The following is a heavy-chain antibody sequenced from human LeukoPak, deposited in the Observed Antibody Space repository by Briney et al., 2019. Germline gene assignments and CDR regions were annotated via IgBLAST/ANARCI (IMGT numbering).Heavy chain of an antibody. V-gene: IGHV3-9*01. CDR1: GFTFDDYA. J-gene: IGHJ6*03. D-gene: IGHD2-2*02. Sequence: GGSLRLSCAASGFTFDDYAMHWVRQAPGKGLEWVSGISWNSGSIGYADSVKGRFTISRDNAKNSLYLQMNSLRAEDTALYYCARKYPYYFYMDVWGKGTTVTISS. CDR3: ARKYPYYFYMDV. CDR2: ISWNSGSI.